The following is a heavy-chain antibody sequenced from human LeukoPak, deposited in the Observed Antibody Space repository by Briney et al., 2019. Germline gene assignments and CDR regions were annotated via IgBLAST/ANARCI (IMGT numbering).Heavy chain of an antibody. CDR3: ARGAVNITIFGVVIIPEYYFDY. CDR2: INHSGST. CDR1: GGSFSGYY. V-gene: IGHV4-34*01. D-gene: IGHD3-3*01. J-gene: IGHJ4*02. Sequence: SETLSLTCAVYGGSFSGYYWSWIRQPPGQGLEWIGEINHSGSTNYNPSLKSRVTISVDTSKNQFSLKLSSVTAADTAVYYCARGAVNITIFGVVIIPEYYFDYWGQGTLVTVSS.